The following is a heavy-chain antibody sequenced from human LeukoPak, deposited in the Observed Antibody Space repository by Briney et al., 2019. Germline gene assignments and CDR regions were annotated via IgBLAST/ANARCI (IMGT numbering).Heavy chain of an antibody. CDR1: GGSISSYY. V-gene: IGHV4-59*08. Sequence: SETLSLTCAVSGGSISSYYWSWIRQPPGKGLEWIGYIYYSGSTNYNPSLKSRVTISVDASKNQFSLKLSSVTAADTAVYYCARHIAGSGYQALDFWGQGTLVTFSS. J-gene: IGHJ4*02. CDR3: ARHIAGSGYQALDF. D-gene: IGHD3-22*01. CDR2: IYYSGST.